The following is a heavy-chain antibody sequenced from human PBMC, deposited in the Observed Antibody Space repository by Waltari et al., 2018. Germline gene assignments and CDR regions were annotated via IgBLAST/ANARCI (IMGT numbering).Heavy chain of an antibody. CDR2: IYHSGST. V-gene: IGHV4-30-2*01. Sequence: QLQLQESGSGLVKPSQTLSLTCAVSGGSISSGGYSWSWIRQPPGKGLEWIGYIYHSGSTYYNPSLKSRVTISVDRSKNQFSLKLSSVTAADTAVYYCAGCRDGYNLDAFDIWGQGTMVTVSS. J-gene: IGHJ3*02. D-gene: IGHD5-12*01. CDR3: AGCRDGYNLDAFDI. CDR1: GGSISSGGYS.